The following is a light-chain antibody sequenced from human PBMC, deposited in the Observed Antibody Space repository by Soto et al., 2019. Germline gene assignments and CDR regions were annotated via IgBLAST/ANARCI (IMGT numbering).Light chain of an antibody. V-gene: IGLV2-14*01. Sequence: QSALTQPASVSGSPGQSITISCTGTNSDVGGYNYVSWYQQHPGKAPKLMIFEVSNRPSGVSNRFSGSKSGNTASLTISVLQPEDEADYYCSSYAGSSTWVFGGGTKLTVL. CDR1: NSDVGGYNY. CDR3: SSYAGSSTWV. CDR2: EVS. J-gene: IGLJ3*02.